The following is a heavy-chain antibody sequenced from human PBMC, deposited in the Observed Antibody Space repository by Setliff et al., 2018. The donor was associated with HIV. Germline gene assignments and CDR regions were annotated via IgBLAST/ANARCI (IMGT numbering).Heavy chain of an antibody. D-gene: IGHD3-22*01. Sequence: LSLTCIVSGASISSDTWSWIRQPPGKGLQWIGFIYNTGYTYYNPSLKSRIIISVDLSKNQLSLELTSVTAADTAIYCCARDKGRPHHFDNNGYYRSDTFDIWGHGTMVTVSS. J-gene: IGHJ3*02. CDR2: IYNTGYT. CDR3: ARDKGRPHHFDNNGYYRSDTFDI. V-gene: IGHV4-4*08. CDR1: GASISSDT.